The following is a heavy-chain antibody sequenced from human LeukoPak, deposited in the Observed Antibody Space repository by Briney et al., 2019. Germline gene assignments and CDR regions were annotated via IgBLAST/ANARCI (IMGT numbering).Heavy chain of an antibody. CDR1: GYSFTSHY. Sequence: ASVKVSCKASGYSFTSHYMHWVRQAPGQGLEWMGIVNPSGGSTSYAQKFQGRVTMTRDTSTSTVYMELSSLRSEDTAVYYCARVDKDAQLDPWGQGTLVTVSS. J-gene: IGHJ5*02. D-gene: IGHD6-13*01. CDR2: VNPSGGST. V-gene: IGHV1-46*01. CDR3: ARVDKDAQLDP.